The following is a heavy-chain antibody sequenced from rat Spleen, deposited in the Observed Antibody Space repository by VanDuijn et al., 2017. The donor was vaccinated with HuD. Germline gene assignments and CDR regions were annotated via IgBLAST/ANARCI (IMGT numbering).Heavy chain of an antibody. V-gene: IGHV5-31*01. J-gene: IGHJ4*01. CDR2: ITHIGGAT. Sequence: EVQLAESGGGLVQPGRSMKLSCKVSGFTFSHYYMAWIRQAPGKGLEWVATITHIGGATYYPDSVTGRFTISRDDARSNLYLQMNSLRSEDTATYYCTRENWVLDAWGQGASVTVSS. CDR1: GFTFSHYY. D-gene: IGHD3-6*01. CDR3: TRENWVLDA.